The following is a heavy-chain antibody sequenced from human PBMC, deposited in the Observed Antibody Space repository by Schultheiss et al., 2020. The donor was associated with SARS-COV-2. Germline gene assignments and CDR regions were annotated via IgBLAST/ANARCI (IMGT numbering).Heavy chain of an antibody. CDR1: GYTFTGYY. D-gene: IGHD2-15*01. V-gene: IGHV1-2*02. J-gene: IGHJ4*02. Sequence: ASVKVSCKASGYTFTGYYIHWVRQAPGQGLEWMGWINPNSGGTNYAQKFQGRVTMTRDTSISTAYMELGRLRSDDTAVYYCARASSIVVDHWGQGTLVTVSS. CDR3: ARASSIVVDH. CDR2: INPNSGGT.